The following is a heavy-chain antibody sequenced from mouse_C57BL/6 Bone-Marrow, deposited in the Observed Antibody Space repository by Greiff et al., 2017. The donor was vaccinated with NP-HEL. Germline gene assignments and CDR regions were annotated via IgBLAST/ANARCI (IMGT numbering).Heavy chain of an antibody. D-gene: IGHD1-1*01. CDR1: GFTFSSYA. V-gene: IGHV5-4*01. J-gene: IGHJ4*01. Sequence: EVKVEESGGGLVKPGGSLKLSCAASGFTFSSYAMSWVRQTPEKRLEWVATISDGGSYTYYPDNVKGRFTISRDNAKNNLYLQMSHLKSEDTAMYYCARDGVLRDPPYAMDYWGQGTSVTVSS. CDR2: ISDGGSYT. CDR3: ARDGVLRDPPYAMDY.